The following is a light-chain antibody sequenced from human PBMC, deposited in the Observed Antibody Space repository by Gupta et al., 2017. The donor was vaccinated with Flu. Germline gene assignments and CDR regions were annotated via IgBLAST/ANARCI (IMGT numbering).Light chain of an antibody. J-gene: IGLJ2*01. CDR1: KWGNKF. Sequence: PGQTARITCSGGKWGNKFASGNQQKPGQSPVLVIHKDNKRTAGSPERFSGSNSGNTATLTIGGTQSRDEADYDCQAWDTTTGVFGGGTKLTVL. CDR2: KDN. CDR3: QAWDTTTGV. V-gene: IGLV3-1*01.